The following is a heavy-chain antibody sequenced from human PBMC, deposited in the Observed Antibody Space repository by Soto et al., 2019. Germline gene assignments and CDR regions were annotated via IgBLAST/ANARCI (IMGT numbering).Heavy chain of an antibody. V-gene: IGHV1-18*01. CDR1: GYTFTSYG. Sequence: ASVKVSCKASGYTFTSYGISWVRQAPGQGLEWMGWISAYNGNTNYAQKLQGRVTMTTDTSTSTAYMELRSLRSDDTAVYYCARGGDCSGDSCYSYSDYSMDVWGQGTTVTVSS. J-gene: IGHJ6*01. CDR2: ISAYNGNT. CDR3: ARGGDCSGDSCYSYSDYSMDV. D-gene: IGHD2-15*01.